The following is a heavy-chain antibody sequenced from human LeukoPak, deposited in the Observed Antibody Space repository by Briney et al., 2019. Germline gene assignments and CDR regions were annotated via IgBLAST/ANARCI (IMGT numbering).Heavy chain of an antibody. Sequence: EWVSSLTSSGSTIYYADSVKGRFPISRDNAKNSLYLQMNSLRAEDTAVYYCARDQFLDSWGQGTLVTVSS. CDR3: ARDQFLDS. V-gene: IGHV3-11*01. CDR2: LTSSGSTI. J-gene: IGHJ4*02.